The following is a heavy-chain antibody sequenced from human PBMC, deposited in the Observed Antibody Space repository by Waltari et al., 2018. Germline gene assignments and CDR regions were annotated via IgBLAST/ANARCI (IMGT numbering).Heavy chain of an antibody. CDR3: AKGYYWDKSGYYRHFDY. Sequence: EVQLVQSGGGLIQPGGSLRLSWAASGFTVSFHYLHWVRQAPGTGLEWVSVIQSDGTTSYADSVKGRFIVSRDEWKNTLYLEMNNLRADDTAVYFCAKGYYWDKSGYYRHFDYWGPGTLVTVSS. CDR1: GFTVSFHY. J-gene: IGHJ4*02. V-gene: IGHV3-53*01. CDR2: IQSDGTT. D-gene: IGHD3-22*01.